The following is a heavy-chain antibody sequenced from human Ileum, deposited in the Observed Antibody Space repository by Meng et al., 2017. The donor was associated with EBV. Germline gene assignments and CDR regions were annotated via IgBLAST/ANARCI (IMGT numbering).Heavy chain of an antibody. CDR1: GFTFSDYY. V-gene: IGHV3-11*01. CDR2: ITSSGGII. D-gene: IGHD1-26*01. Sequence: QGQLVESGGVVVKPGGSLRLSCAASGFTFSDYYMSWIRQAPGKGLEWVSYITSSGGIIYYADSVKGRFTISRDNAKKSLYLQMNSLRAEDTAVYYCASARGSWFDPWGQGTLVTVSS. CDR3: ASARGSWFDP. J-gene: IGHJ5*02.